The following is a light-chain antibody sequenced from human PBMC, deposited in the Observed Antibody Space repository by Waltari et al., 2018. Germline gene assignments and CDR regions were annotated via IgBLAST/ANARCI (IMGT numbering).Light chain of an antibody. V-gene: IGLV2-14*01. CDR2: GVS. CDR3: SSYTSTKTGV. Sequence: QSAPTQPASVSGSPGQSITISCTGTSRDVGGYNYVSWYQQYPGKAPQLMIYGVSYRPSGISNRFSGSKSGNTATLTISGLQAEDEADYYCSSYTSTKTGVFGTGTKVTVL. J-gene: IGLJ1*01. CDR1: SRDVGGYNY.